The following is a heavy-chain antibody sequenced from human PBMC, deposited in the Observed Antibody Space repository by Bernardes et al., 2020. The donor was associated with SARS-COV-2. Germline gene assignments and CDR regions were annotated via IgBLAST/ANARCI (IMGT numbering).Heavy chain of an antibody. CDR2: IYRGGRT. D-gene: IGHD6-6*01. CDR3: ARLGGIGQLVSYFHAMDV. V-gene: IGHV3-53*01. Sequence: GGSLRLSCAVSGFTVSSNYMSWVRQAPGKGLEWVSLIYRGGRTYYADSVNVRFTISRDNSKNTLYLQMNSLRTEDTAVYYCARLGGIGQLVSYFHAMDVWGQGTTVTVSS. CDR1: GFTVSSNY. J-gene: IGHJ6*02.